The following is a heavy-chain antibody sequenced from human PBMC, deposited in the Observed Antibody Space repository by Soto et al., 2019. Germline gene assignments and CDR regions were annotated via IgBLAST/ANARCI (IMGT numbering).Heavy chain of an antibody. CDR1: GYTFTSYG. V-gene: IGHV1-18*01. Sequence: ASVKVSCKASGYTFTSYGISWVRQAPGQGLEWMGWISAYNGNTNYAQKLQGRVTMTTDTSTNTAYMELRSLRSDDTAVYYCARAVTGDDAFDIWGQGTMVTVSS. CDR3: ARAVTGDDAFDI. D-gene: IGHD7-27*01. CDR2: ISAYNGNT. J-gene: IGHJ3*02.